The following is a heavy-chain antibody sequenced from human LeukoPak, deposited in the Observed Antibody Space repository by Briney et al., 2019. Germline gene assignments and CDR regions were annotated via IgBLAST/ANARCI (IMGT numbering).Heavy chain of an antibody. J-gene: IGHJ2*01. D-gene: IGHD1-26*01. CDR3: ARRVYSGSYNWYFDL. CDR1: GGSISTITYY. V-gene: IGHV4-39*01. CDR2: ISYSGST. Sequence: PSETLSLTCTVSGGSISTITYYWGWIRQPPGKGLGWIGSISYSGSTYNNPSLKSRVTISVDTSKNQFSLKLSSVTAPDTAVYYCARRVYSGSYNWYFDLWGRGTLVTVSS.